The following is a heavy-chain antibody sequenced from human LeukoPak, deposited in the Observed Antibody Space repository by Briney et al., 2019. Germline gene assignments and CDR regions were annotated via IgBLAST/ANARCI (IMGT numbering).Heavy chain of an antibody. CDR1: GFTVSSNY. V-gene: IGHV3-53*01. CDR2: IYSGGST. CDR3: ARVGTGDVDY. J-gene: IGHJ4*02. D-gene: IGHD7-27*01. Sequence: GGSLRLSCAASGFTVSSNYMSWVRQAPGKGLEWVSAIYSGGSTNYADSVKGRFTISRDNSKNTVYPQMNSLRAEDTAMYYCARVGTGDVDYWGQGTLVTVSS.